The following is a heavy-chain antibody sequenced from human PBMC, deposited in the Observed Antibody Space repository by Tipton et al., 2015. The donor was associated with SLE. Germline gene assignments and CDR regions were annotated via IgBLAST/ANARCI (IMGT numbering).Heavy chain of an antibody. J-gene: IGHJ5*02. D-gene: IGHD3-16*01. CDR2: IYYSGST. V-gene: IGHV4-59*07. CDR1: GGSISSHY. Sequence: TLSLTCTVSGGSISSHYWSWIRQPPGKGLEWIGYIYYSGSTNYNPSLKSRVTISVDTSKNQFSLKLSSVTAADTAVYYCALGGSWFDPWGQGTQVIVSS. CDR3: ALGGSWFDP.